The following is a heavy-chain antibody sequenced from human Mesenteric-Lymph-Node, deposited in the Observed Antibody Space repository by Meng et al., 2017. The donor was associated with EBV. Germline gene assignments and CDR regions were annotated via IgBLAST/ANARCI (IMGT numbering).Heavy chain of an antibody. D-gene: IGHD5-18*01. CDR1: GFSLSSHW. CDR2: SRSDGSYT. Sequence: VQGLEAGGAWVKPGGSPSLPCAASGFSLSSHWMYWVRQAPGKGLVWVERSRSDGSYTTYEDTVKGRFTISRDNDKNTVYLQMDRLRVEATAVYYCASGYSYVQYFEYWGQGTLVTVSS. J-gene: IGHJ4*02. CDR3: ASGYSYVQYFEY. V-gene: IGHV3-74*02.